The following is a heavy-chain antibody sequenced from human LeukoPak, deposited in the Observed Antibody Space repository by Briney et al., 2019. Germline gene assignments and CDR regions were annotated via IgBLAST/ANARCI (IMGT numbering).Heavy chain of an antibody. V-gene: IGHV1-24*01. CDR2: FDPEDGET. Sequence: ASVKVSCKVSGYTLTELSMHWVRQAPGKGLEWMGGFDPEDGETIYARKFQGRVTMTEDTSTDTAYMELSSLRSEDTAVYYCATSPLYDFWSGYYHYGMDVWGQGTTVTVSS. CDR3: ATSPLYDFWSGYYHYGMDV. D-gene: IGHD3-3*01. J-gene: IGHJ6*02. CDR1: GYTLTELS.